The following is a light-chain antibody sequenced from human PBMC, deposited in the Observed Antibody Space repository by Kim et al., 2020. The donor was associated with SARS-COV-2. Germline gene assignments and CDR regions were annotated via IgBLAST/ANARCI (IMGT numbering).Light chain of an antibody. CDR2: LSSDGSH. CDR1: RVSGSCD. CDR3: QTWDTGIHVV. Sequence: VKITCMSTRVSGSCDNGWHKQRPGNGPWYLMNLSSDGSHSRGDGIPGRFSGSSSGAERYLTLASLQSEDEADYYCQTWDTGIHVVFGGGTQLTVL. V-gene: IGLV4-69*01. J-gene: IGLJ2*01.